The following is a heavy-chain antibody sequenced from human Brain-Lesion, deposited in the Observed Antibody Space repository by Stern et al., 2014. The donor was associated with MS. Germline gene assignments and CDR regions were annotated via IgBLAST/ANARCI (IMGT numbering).Heavy chain of an antibody. D-gene: IGHD3-3*01. J-gene: IGHJ6*02. CDR2: IHPNTCGT. V-gene: IGHV1-2*02. CDR1: GYIFTGYY. CDR3: ARDQRGITIFGVVTDYYYLGMDV. Sequence: DQLVESGAEVKKPGASVKGSCKTSGYIFTGYYIHWVRQAPGQGLEWMAWIHPNTCGTKYAHKFQGRVTMSRDTSISTAYVELSSLTSDDTAVYYCARDQRGITIFGVVTDYYYLGMDVWGQGTTVTVSS.